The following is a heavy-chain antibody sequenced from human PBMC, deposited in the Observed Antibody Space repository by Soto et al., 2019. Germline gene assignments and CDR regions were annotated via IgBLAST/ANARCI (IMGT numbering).Heavy chain of an antibody. Sequence: SVKVSCKASGDPFSSYAISWVRQAPGQGLEWMGGIIPMFGASTYAQKFQARVTFTADESTATAYMELSSLRSDDTAVYYCARDPKDPETYYYGLDVWGQGTTVTVSS. CDR1: GDPFSSYA. CDR3: ARDPKDPETYYYGLDV. CDR2: IIPMFGAS. V-gene: IGHV1-69*01. J-gene: IGHJ6*02.